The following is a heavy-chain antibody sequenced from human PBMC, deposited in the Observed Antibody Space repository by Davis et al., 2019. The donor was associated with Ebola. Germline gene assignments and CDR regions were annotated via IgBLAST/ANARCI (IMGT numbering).Heavy chain of an antibody. Sequence: AASVKVSCKASGYTFTGYYMHWVRQAPGQGLEWMGRINPNSGATNYAQKFQGRVTMTRDTSISTAYMELSRLRSDDTAVYYCATRVAQKRIVGATPTDAFDIWGQGTMVTVSS. CDR1: GYTFTGYY. CDR2: INPNSGAT. CDR3: ATRVAQKRIVGATPTDAFDI. J-gene: IGHJ3*02. D-gene: IGHD1-26*01. V-gene: IGHV1-2*06.